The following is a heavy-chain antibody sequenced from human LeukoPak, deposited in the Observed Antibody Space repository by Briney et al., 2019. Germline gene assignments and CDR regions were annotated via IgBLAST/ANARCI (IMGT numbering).Heavy chain of an antibody. D-gene: IGHD3-10*01. CDR3: ARRFTMVRGTRRDGFDI. CDR1: GGSISINDYY. Sequence: SETLSLTCTVPGGSISINDYYWSWIRQTPGKGLEWIGYIYYSGNTYYNPSLKSRVTISVDTSKNQFSLKLTSVTAADTAVYYCARRFTMVRGTRRDGFDIWGQGTMVTVSS. V-gene: IGHV4-30-4*01. CDR2: IYYSGNT. J-gene: IGHJ3*02.